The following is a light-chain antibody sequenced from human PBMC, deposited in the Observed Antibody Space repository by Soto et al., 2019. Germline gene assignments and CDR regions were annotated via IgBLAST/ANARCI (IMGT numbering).Light chain of an antibody. CDR1: QGISNY. V-gene: IGKV1-27*01. J-gene: IGKJ1*01. Sequence: DIQMTQSPSSLSASVGDRVTITCRASQGISNYLAWYQQKPGKVPKLLIYAASTLQIGVPSRFSGSVSGTDFTLTITTLQPDDFASYYCQSNYILPWTFGQGTKVDIK. CDR3: QSNYILPWT. CDR2: AAS.